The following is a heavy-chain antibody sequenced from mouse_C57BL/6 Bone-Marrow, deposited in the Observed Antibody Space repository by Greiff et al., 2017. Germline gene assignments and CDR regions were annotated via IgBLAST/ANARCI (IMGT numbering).Heavy chain of an antibody. D-gene: IGHD1-1*01. CDR2: INPGSGGT. CDR3: ARWGGSSPFDY. Sequence: QVQLQQSGAELVRPGTSVKVSCKASGYAFTNYLKEWVKQRPGQGLEWIGVINPGSGGTNYNEKFKGKATLTADKSSSTAYMQLSSLTSEDSAVYFCARWGGSSPFDYWGQGTTVTVSS. J-gene: IGHJ2*01. V-gene: IGHV1-54*01. CDR1: GYAFTNYL.